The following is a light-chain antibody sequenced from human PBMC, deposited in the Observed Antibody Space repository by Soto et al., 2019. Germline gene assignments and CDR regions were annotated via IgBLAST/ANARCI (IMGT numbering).Light chain of an antibody. V-gene: IGLV1-47*01. CDR1: SSNIGSNY. J-gene: IGLJ1*01. CDR3: AGWDDSLSGPYV. CDR2: RNN. Sequence: QSVLTQPPSASGTPGERVTIYFTGSSSNIGSNYVYWYQQLPGTAPKLLIYRNNQRPSGVPDRFSGSKSGTSASLAISGLRSEDEADYYCAGWDDSLSGPYVFGTGTKLTV.